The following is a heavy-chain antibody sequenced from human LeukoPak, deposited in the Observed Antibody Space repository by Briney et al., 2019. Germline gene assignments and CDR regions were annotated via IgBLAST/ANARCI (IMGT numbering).Heavy chain of an antibody. V-gene: IGHV4-30-2*01. J-gene: IGHJ3*02. CDR3: ARTSIAARRANAFDI. Sequence: SETLSLTCAVSGGSISSGGYTWSWIRQPPGKGLEWIGYIYHSGSTYYNPSLKSRVTISVDRSKNQFSLKLSSVTAADTAVYYCARTSIAARRANAFDIWGQGTMVTVSS. D-gene: IGHD6-6*01. CDR2: IYHSGST. CDR1: GGSISSGGYT.